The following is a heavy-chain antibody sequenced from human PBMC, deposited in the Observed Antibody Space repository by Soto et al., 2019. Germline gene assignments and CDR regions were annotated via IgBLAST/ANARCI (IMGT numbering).Heavy chain of an antibody. V-gene: IGHV1-8*01. CDR2: MNPNSGNT. D-gene: IGHD4-4*01. CDR3: ARGATVTDNDAFDI. J-gene: IGHJ3*02. CDR1: GYTFTSYD. Sequence: ASVKVSFKASGYTFTSYDINWVRQATGQGLEWMGWMNPNSGNTGYAQKFQGRVTMTRNTSISTAYMELSSLRSEDTAVYYCARGATVTDNDAFDIWGQGTMVTVSS.